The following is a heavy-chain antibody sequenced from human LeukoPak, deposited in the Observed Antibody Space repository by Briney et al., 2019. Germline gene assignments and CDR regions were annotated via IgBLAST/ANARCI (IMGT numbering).Heavy chain of an antibody. J-gene: IGHJ4*02. V-gene: IGHV1-69*13. CDR1: VGTFSSYA. CDR3: ASDSLVPAGAYFDC. CDR2: IIPIFGTA. Sequence: VASVKVSCKPSVGTFSSYAISWVRQTPEQGLEWMGGIIPIFGTANYAQKFQGRVTTTADESTSTAYMELRSLRSEDTAVYYCASDSLVPAGAYFDCWGQGTLVTVSS. D-gene: IGHD2-2*01.